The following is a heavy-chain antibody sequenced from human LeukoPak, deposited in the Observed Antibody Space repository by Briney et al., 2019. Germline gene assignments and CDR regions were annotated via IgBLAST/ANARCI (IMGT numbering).Heavy chain of an antibody. J-gene: IGHJ4*02. CDR1: GYTFTTYG. V-gene: IGHV1-18*01. D-gene: IGHD3-10*01. CDR3: ARRVFYGSGNYPYYFDY. Sequence: ASVKVSCKASGYTFTTYGISWVRQAPGQGLEWMGWISAYSGNSSCSQKLQGRVTMTTDTSTSTAYMELRSLISDDTAVYYCARRVFYGSGNYPYYFDYWGQGTLVTVSS. CDR2: ISAYSGNS.